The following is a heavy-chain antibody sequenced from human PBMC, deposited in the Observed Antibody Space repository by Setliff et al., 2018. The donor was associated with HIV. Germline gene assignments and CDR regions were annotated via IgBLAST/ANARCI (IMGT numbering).Heavy chain of an antibody. CDR2: MYTSGST. CDR3: ARRAVQDGSITSSNWFDP. Sequence: PSETLSLTCTVSGDSISTSSWNWIRQPPGKGLEWIGYMYTSGSTNYNPSLKSRVTISADSSKHQFSLNLNPVTAADTAVYYCARRAVQDGSITSSNWFDPWGQGILVTVSS. D-gene: IGHD2-2*01. J-gene: IGHJ5*02. CDR1: GDSISTSS. V-gene: IGHV4-4*09.